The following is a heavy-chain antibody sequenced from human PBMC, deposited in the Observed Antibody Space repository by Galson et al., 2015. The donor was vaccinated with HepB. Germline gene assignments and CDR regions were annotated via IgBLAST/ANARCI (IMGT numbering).Heavy chain of an antibody. J-gene: IGHJ4*02. V-gene: IGHV1-69*04. Sequence: SVKVSCKASGGTFSSYTISWVRQAPGQGLEWMGRIIPILGIANYAQKFQGRVTITADKSTSTAYMELSSLRSEDTAVYYCAREGMAAAGLHYFDYWGQGTLVTVSS. D-gene: IGHD6-13*01. CDR2: IIPILGIA. CDR3: AREGMAAAGLHYFDY. CDR1: GGTFSSYT.